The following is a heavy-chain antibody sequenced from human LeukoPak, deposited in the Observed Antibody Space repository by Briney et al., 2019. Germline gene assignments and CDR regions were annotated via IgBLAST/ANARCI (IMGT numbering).Heavy chain of an antibody. J-gene: IGHJ3*02. Sequence: SETLSLTCTVSGDSISSYYWSWIRQPPRQGLGWIGYIYYRGSTNYNPSLKLRVTISVDTSKNKFSLKLSSVTAADTAVYYCARLIVTDAFDIWGQGTMVTVSS. V-gene: IGHV4-59*01. D-gene: IGHD2-21*01. CDR2: IYYRGST. CDR3: ARLIVTDAFDI. CDR1: GDSISSYY.